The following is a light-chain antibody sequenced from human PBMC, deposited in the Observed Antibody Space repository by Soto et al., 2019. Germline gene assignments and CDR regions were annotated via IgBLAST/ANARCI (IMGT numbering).Light chain of an antibody. V-gene: IGKV1-5*03. CDR3: QQYARFPYT. Sequence: DIQMTQSPSTLSASVGDTVTITCRARQIISNWLAWYQQKPGQAPKLLIHKASTLESGVPSRFSGSGSGTEFTLTISSLQPDDFATFYCQQYARFPYTFGQGTKLEIK. CDR2: KAS. J-gene: IGKJ2*01. CDR1: QIISNW.